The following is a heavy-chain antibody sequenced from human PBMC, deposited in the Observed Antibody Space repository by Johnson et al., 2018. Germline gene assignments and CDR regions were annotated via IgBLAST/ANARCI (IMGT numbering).Heavy chain of an antibody. J-gene: IGHJ6*03. CDR3: ARFVSSIAARPGSYYYYYMDV. CDR2: IYYSGST. CDR1: GGSISSYY. Sequence: QVQLQESGPGLVKPSETLSLTCTVSGGSISSYYWSWIRQPPGKGLEWIGYIYYSGSTNYNPSLKSRGTISVDTSKNQFSLKLSSVTAADTAVYYGARFVSSIAARPGSYYYYYMDVWGKGTTVTVSS. D-gene: IGHD6-6*01. V-gene: IGHV4-59*01.